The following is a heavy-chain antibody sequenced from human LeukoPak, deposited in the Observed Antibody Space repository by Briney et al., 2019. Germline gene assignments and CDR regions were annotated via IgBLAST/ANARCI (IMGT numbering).Heavy chain of an antibody. CDR1: GYTFTGYY. D-gene: IGHD3-10*01. CDR2: INPNSGGT. Sequence: GASVKVSCKASGYTFTGYYMHWVRQAPGQGVEWMGRINPNSGGTNYAQKFQGRVTMTRDTSISTAYMELSRLRSDDTAVYYCARDLFNYYGSATLDYWGQGTLVTVSS. J-gene: IGHJ4*02. CDR3: ARDLFNYYGSATLDY. V-gene: IGHV1-2*06.